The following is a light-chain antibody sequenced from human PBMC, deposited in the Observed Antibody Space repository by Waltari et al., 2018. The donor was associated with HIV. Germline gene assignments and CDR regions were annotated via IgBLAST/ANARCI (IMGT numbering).Light chain of an antibody. CDR3: HHYNNWRET. CDR1: QSVNSN. CDR2: GTS. V-gene: IGKV3-15*01. J-gene: IGKJ1*01. Sequence: EILMTQSPATLSVSPGERATLSCRASQSVNSNLAWYQQKPGQTPRLLIYGTSTRATDMPARFSGSGSGTEFTRTISSLQSEDFSVYYCHHYNNWRETFGQGTKVEIK.